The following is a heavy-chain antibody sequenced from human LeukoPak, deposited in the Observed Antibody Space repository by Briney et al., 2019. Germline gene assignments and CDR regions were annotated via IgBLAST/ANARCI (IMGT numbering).Heavy chain of an antibody. D-gene: IGHD3-10*01. CDR1: GFTVSSNY. V-gene: IGHV3-74*01. Sequence: PGGSLRLSCAASGFTVSSNYMSWVRQAPGKGLEWVSRINADGSGITYADSVKGRFTISRDNAKNTMSLQMNSLRAEDTAVYYCARGRYYAMDVWGQGTTVTVSS. CDR2: INADGSGI. J-gene: IGHJ6*02. CDR3: ARGRYYAMDV.